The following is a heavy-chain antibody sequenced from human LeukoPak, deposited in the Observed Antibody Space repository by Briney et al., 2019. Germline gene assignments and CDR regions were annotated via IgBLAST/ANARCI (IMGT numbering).Heavy chain of an antibody. J-gene: IGHJ4*02. CDR1: GYTFTSFG. CDR2: ISAYNGNT. D-gene: IGHD3-10*01. Sequence: ASVKVSCKASGYTFTSFGISWVRQAPGQGPEWMGWISAYNGNTNYVQKFQGRVTMTTDTSTSTAYMELGSLRSDDTAVYYCARDHYYGSGSYKGASYFDYWGQGTLVTVSS. CDR3: ARDHYYGSGSYKGASYFDY. V-gene: IGHV1-18*01.